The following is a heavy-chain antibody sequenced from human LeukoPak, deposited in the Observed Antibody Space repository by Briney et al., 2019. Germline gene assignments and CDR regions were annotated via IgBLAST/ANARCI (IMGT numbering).Heavy chain of an antibody. J-gene: IGHJ3*02. D-gene: IGHD4-17*01. V-gene: IGHV3-23*01. CDR3: ARNPSSPLTTVTADEAFDI. CDR1: GFTFSSYG. CDR2: ISGSGGST. Sequence: PGGSLRLSCAASGFTFSSYGMSWVRQAPGKGLEWVSAISGSGGSTYYADSVKGRFTISRDNSKNTLYLQMNSLRAEDTAFYYCARNPSSPLTTVTADEAFDIWGQGTLVTVSS.